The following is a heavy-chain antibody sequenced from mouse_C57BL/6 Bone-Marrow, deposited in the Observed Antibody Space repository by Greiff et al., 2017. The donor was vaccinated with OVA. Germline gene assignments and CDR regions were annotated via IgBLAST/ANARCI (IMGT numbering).Heavy chain of an antibody. CDR1: GFTFSSYG. J-gene: IGHJ3*01. V-gene: IGHV5-6*01. CDR3: ARRGAWFAY. CDR2: ISSGGSYT. Sequence: EVNVVESGGDLVKPGGSLKLSCAASGFTFSSYGMSWVRQTPDQRLEWVANISSGGSYTYYQDSVKGRFTLTRDNAKNTLYLQMSSLKSEDTAMYYCARRGAWFAYWGQGTLVTVSA.